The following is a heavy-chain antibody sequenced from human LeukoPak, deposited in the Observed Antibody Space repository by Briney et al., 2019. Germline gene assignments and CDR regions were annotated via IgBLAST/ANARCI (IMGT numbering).Heavy chain of an antibody. CDR3: ARDRGNYYDSSGYVY. Sequence: SVKVSCKASGYTFTSYYMHWVRQAPGQGLEWMGGIIPIFGTANYAQKFQGRVTITADESTSTAYMELSSLRSEDTAVYYCARDRGNYYDSSGYVYWGQGTLVTVSS. CDR1: GYTFTSYY. J-gene: IGHJ4*02. CDR2: IIPIFGTA. D-gene: IGHD3-22*01. V-gene: IGHV1-69*13.